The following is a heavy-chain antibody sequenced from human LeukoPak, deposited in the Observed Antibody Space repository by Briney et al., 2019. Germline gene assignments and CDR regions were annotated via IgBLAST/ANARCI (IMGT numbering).Heavy chain of an antibody. CDR3: ARVWHCTSTSCYDY. CDR2: ISTSGGT. CDR1: GLTFSSYA. J-gene: IGHJ4*02. D-gene: IGHD2-2*01. V-gene: IGHV3-23*01. Sequence: QPGGSLRLSCAASGLTFSSYAMSWVRQAPGKGLEWVSGISTSGGTLYADSVKGRFTISRDNSKNTLYLQMNSLRDEDTAVYYCARVWHCTSTSCYDYWGQGTLVTVSS.